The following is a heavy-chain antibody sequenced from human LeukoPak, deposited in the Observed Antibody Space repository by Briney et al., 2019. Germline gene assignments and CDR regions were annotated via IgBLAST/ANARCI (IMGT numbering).Heavy chain of an antibody. Sequence: ASVKVSCKASGYTFTSYGISWVRQAPGQGLEWMGWISAYNGNTNYAQKLQGGVTMTTDTSTSTAYMELRSLRSDDTAVYYCARNLWFGEGYNQLGFDPWGQGTLVTVSS. J-gene: IGHJ5*02. CDR3: ARNLWFGEGYNQLGFDP. CDR1: GYTFTSYG. V-gene: IGHV1-18*01. CDR2: ISAYNGNT. D-gene: IGHD3-10*01.